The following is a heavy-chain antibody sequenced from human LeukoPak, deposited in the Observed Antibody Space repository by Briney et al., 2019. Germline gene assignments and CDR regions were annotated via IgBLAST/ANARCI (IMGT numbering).Heavy chain of an antibody. J-gene: IGHJ4*02. CDR3: ARDRGDGYNYGDYFDY. D-gene: IGHD5-24*01. CDR1: GFTFSSYG. Sequence: GGSLRLSCAASGFTFSSYGMHWVRQAPGKGLEWVAVISYDGSNKYYADSVKGRFTISRDNSKNTLYLQMNSLRAEDTAVYYCARDRGDGYNYGDYFDYWGQGTLVTVSS. V-gene: IGHV3-30*03. CDR2: ISYDGSNK.